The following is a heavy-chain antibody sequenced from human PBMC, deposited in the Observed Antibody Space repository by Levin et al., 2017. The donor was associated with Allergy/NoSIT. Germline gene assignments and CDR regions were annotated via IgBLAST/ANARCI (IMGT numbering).Heavy chain of an antibody. CDR2: ISDDGSHK. CDR1: GFTFSSHG. Sequence: GGSLRLSCAASGFTFSSHGMHWVRQAPGKGLEWVADISDDGSHKYYAGSVQGRVSISRDNSKNTLSLQMNSLRPEDTAIYYCAKDGNSNFIDYWGQGTLVTVSS. CDR3: AKDGNSNFIDY. J-gene: IGHJ4*02. D-gene: IGHD4-11*01. V-gene: IGHV3-30*18.